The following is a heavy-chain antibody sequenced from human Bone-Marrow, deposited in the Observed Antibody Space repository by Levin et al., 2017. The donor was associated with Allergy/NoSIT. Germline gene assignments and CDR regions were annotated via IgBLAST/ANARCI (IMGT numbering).Heavy chain of an antibody. J-gene: IGHJ4*02. D-gene: IGHD6-19*01. CDR3: AGRLSSGWYSVDY. CDR1: GYSSTSYW. Sequence: GESLKISCKGSGYSSTSYWISWVRQMPGKGLEWMGRIDPSDAYTNYSPAFQGHVTISADTSINTAYLQWSSLKSSDTAMYYCAGRLSSGWYSVDYWGQGTLVTVSS. CDR2: IDPSDAYT. V-gene: IGHV5-10-1*01.